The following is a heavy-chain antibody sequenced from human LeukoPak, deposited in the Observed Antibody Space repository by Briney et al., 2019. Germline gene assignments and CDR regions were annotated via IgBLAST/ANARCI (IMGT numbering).Heavy chain of an antibody. J-gene: IGHJ3*02. V-gene: IGHV3-9*03. CDR1: GFTFDDYA. Sequence: PGRSLRLSCAASGFTFDDYAMHWVRQAPGKGLEWVSGISWNSGTIGYADSVKGRFTISRDNAKNSLYLQMNSLGAEDMAFYYCAKDYTSGWYGAFDIWGQGTMVTVSS. D-gene: IGHD6-19*01. CDR3: AKDYTSGWYGAFDI. CDR2: ISWNSGTI.